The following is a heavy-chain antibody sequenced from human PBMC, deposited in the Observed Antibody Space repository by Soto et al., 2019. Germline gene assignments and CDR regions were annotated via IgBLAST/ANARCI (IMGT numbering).Heavy chain of an antibody. V-gene: IGHV4-59*01. J-gene: IGHJ5*02. CDR3: ARALSGSYLPIPTNWFDP. Sequence: PSETLSLTCPVSGGSISSYYWSWIRQPPGKGLEWIGYIYYSGSTNYNPSLKSRVTISVDTSKNQFSLKLSSVTAADTAVYYCARALSGSYLPIPTNWFDPWGQGTLVTVSS. CDR2: IYYSGST. CDR1: GGSISSYY. D-gene: IGHD1-26*01.